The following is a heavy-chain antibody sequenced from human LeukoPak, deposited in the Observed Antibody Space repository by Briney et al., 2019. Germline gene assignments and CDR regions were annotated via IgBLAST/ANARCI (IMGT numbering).Heavy chain of an antibody. CDR1: GGSISSGDYS. J-gene: IGHJ5*02. Sequence: SQTLSLTRAVSGGSISSGDYSWSWIRQPPGKGLEWIGYIFQSGSTYYDPSLKSRVTISVDRSKNQFSLKLSSVTAADTAVYYCARVGSDWNDVRYNWFDPWGQGTLLPVSS. CDR2: IFQSGST. D-gene: IGHD1-1*01. CDR3: ARVGSDWNDVRYNWFDP. V-gene: IGHV4-30-2*01.